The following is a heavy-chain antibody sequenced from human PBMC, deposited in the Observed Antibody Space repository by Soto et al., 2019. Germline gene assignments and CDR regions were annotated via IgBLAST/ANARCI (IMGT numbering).Heavy chain of an antibody. V-gene: IGHV1-69*13. CDR2: IIPIFGTA. D-gene: IGHD3-3*01. CDR3: ARSIERITIFGVVLTYYYYYGMDV. CDR1: GGTFSSYA. Sequence: SVKVSCKASGGTFSSYAISWVRQAPGQGLEWMGGIIPIFGTADYAQKFQGRVTITADESTSTAYMELSSLRSEDTAVYYCARSIERITIFGVVLTYYYYYGMDVWGQGTTVTVSS. J-gene: IGHJ6*02.